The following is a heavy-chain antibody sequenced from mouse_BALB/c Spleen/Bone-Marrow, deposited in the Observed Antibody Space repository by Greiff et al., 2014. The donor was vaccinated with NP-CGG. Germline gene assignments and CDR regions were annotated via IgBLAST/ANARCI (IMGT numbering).Heavy chain of an antibody. CDR3: TRIFDY. CDR2: ISPRSGST. J-gene: IGHJ2*01. V-gene: IGHV1S22*01. CDR1: GYIFANYW. Sequence: GSELVRPGASVKLSCKASGYIFANYWMHWVQQRHGQGLEWIGNISPRSGSTNYDEKFKSKATLTVDTSSATAYMYLNSLTSEDSAVYYCTRIFDYWGQGTILTVSS.